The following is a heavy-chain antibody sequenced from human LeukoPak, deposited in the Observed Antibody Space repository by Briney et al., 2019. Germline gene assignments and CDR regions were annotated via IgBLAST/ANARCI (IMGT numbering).Heavy chain of an antibody. J-gene: IGHJ3*02. CDR2: IYTSGST. CDR3: ARDYDFCSGNDAFDI. CDR1: GGSLSSYY. V-gene: IGHV4-4*07. D-gene: IGHD3-3*01. Sequence: SETLSLTCTVSGGSLSSYYWSWIRQPPGKGLEWIGRIYTSGSTNYNPSLKSRVTMSVDTSKNQVSLKLSSVTGADTAVYYCARDYDFCSGNDAFDIWGQGTMVTVSS.